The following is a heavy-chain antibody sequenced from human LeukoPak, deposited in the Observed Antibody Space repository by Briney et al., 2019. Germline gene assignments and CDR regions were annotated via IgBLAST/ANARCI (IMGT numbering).Heavy chain of an antibody. CDR2: INPSGGST. D-gene: IGHD3-22*01. J-gene: IGHJ4*02. CDR3: AKAVPVSMIVVVIKAAYYFDY. Sequence: ASVKVSCKASGYTFTSYYMHWVRQAPGQGLEWMGIINPSGGSTSYAQKFQGRVTMTRDTSTSTVYMELSSLRSEDTAVYYCAKAVPVSMIVVVIKAAYYFDYWGQGTLVTVSS. CDR1: GYTFTSYY. V-gene: IGHV1-46*01.